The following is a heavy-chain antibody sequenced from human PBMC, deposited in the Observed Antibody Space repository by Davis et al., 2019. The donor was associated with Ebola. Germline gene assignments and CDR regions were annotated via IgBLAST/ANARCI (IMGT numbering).Heavy chain of an antibody. CDR2: INPSGGST. CDR3: ARGPLPAGYYYYYGMDV. J-gene: IGHJ6*02. Sequence: ASVKVSCKASGDIFTKYHIHWVRQAPGQGLEWMGIINPSGGSTSYAQKFQGRVTMTRDTSTSTVYMELSSLRSEDTAVYYCARGPLPAGYYYYYGMDVWGQGTTVTVSS. CDR1: GDIFTKYH. D-gene: IGHD2-2*01. V-gene: IGHV1-46*01.